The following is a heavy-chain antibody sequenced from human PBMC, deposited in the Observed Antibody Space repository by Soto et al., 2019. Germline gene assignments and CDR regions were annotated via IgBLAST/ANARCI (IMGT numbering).Heavy chain of an antibody. V-gene: IGHV4-31*03. J-gene: IGHJ1*01. D-gene: IGHD5-12*01. CDR3: AWAHVVIVATLHFQH. CDR2: IYYSGST. CDR1: GFSIISGGYY. Sequence: LCLTCTFSGFSIISGGYYLILIRHQPRKGLEWIGYIYYSGSTYYNPSLKSRVTISVDTSKNQFSLKLSSVTAADTAVYYCAWAHVVIVATLHFQHWGQGTRVTVAS.